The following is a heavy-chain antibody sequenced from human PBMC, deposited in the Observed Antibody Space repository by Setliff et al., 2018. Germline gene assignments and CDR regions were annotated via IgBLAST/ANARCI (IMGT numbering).Heavy chain of an antibody. J-gene: IGHJ1*01. D-gene: IGHD6-13*01. V-gene: IGHV3-30*02. CDR2: IRYDGTTE. CDR1: GFSFGGHD. Sequence: GGSLRLSCAASGFSFGGHDMHWVRQAPGKGLEWVAFIRYDGTTESYADSVRGRFTISSDNSKNTLYVQMKTLGPEDTAVYYCARGSSSSWYCPYWGQGTLVTVSS. CDR3: ARGSSSSWYCPY.